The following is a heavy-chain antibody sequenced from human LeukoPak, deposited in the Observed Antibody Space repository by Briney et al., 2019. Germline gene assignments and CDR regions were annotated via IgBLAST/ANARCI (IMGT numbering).Heavy chain of an antibody. CDR2: ITGSGGST. D-gene: IGHD2-21*02. V-gene: IGHV3-23*01. J-gene: IGHJ5*02. CDR3: VKKLVADIPPFS. CDR1: GLSFSTYA. Sequence: PGGSLRLSCAASGLSFSTYAMSWVRQGPGKGLEWVSGITGSGGSTYYADSVKGRFTISRDNSKNTLYLQMNSLGAEDTAIYYCVKKLVADIPPFSWGQGTLVTVSS.